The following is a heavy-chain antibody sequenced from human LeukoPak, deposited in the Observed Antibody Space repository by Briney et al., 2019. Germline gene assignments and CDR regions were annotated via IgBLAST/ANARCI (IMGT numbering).Heavy chain of an antibody. J-gene: IGHJ4*02. Sequence: PAGSLRLSCAASGFTFSSYGTSWVRQAPGKGLEWVSAITATSSSTHDADSVKGRFTTSRDNAKNSLYLQMNSLRAEDTAVYYCARDLGGYSYGSHFDYWGQGTLVTVSS. V-gene: IGHV3-21*01. CDR3: ARDLGGYSYGSHFDY. CDR2: ITATSSST. CDR1: GFTFSSYG. D-gene: IGHD5-18*01.